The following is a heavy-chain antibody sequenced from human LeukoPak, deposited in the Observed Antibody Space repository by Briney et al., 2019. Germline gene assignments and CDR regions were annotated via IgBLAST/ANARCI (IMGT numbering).Heavy chain of an antibody. D-gene: IGHD3-10*01. J-gene: IGHJ3*02. V-gene: IGHV3-9*01. CDR3: AKGRVWFGELNDAFDI. Sequence: GGSLRLSCAASGFTFDDYAMHWVRQAPGKGLEWVSGISWNSGSIGHADSVKGRFTISRDNAKNSLYLQMNSLRAEDTALYYCAKGRVWFGELNDAFDIWGQGTMVTVSS. CDR1: GFTFDDYA. CDR2: ISWNSGSI.